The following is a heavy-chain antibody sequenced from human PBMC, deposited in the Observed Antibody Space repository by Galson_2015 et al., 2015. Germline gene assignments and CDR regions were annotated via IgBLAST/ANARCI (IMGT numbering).Heavy chain of an antibody. CDR2: IKSKTDGGTT. CDR3: TRDSNGGSDS. CDR1: GFTFSDAW. J-gene: IGHJ5*01. Sequence: SLRLSCAASGFTFSDAWMSWVRQAPGKGLEWVGRIKSKTDGGTTDYAAPVKGRFTISRDDSKNTLYLQVNSLKTEDTAVYYCTRDSNGGSDSWGQGTLVIVSS. D-gene: IGHD2-15*01. V-gene: IGHV3-15*01.